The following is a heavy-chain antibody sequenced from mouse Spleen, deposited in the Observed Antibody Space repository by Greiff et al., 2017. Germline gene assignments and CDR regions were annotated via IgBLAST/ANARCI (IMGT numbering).Heavy chain of an antibody. D-gene: IGHD1-1*01. CDR1: GYTFTDYY. Sequence: QVQLQQSGAELVRPGASVKLFCKASGYTFTDYYINWVKQRPGQGLEWIARIYPGSGNTYYNEKFKGKATLTAEKSSSTAYMQLSSLTSEDSAVYFCAKSYYYDGREGFDYWGQGTTLTVSS. J-gene: IGHJ2*01. CDR3: AKSYYYDGREGFDY. CDR2: IYPGSGNT. V-gene: IGHV1-76*01.